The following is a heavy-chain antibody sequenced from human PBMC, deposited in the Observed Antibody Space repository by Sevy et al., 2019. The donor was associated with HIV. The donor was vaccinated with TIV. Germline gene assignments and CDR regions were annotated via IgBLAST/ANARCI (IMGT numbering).Heavy chain of an antibody. CDR3: ARDSGNYPYYFDY. J-gene: IGHJ4*01. D-gene: IGHD1-26*01. V-gene: IGHV4-61*01. CDR1: GGSISGGNYF. CDR2: IHYSGTT. Sequence: SETLSLTWTVSGGSISGGNYFWSWIRQSPGKGLEWIGYIHYSGTTNYNPSLKSRVTISVDTSKNQFSLKLRSVTAADTAVYYCARDSGNYPYYFDYWGRGTLVTVSS.